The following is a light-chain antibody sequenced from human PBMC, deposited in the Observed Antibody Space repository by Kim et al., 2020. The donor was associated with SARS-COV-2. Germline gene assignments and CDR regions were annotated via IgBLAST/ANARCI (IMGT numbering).Light chain of an antibody. V-gene: IGKV3-15*01. CDR2: CAS. CDR1: QSVSSN. CDR3: QQYNSWPQT. J-gene: IGKJ1*01. Sequence: EIVMTHSPATLSVSPGERATLSCRASQSVSSNLAWYQQKPGQAPRLLIYCASTRATGVPAMFSGSGSGTEFTLTISSLQSEDFAIYYCQQYNSWPQTFGQGTKVEIK.